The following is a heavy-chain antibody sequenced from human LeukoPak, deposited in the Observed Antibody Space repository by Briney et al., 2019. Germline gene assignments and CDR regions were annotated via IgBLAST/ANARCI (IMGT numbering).Heavy chain of an antibody. J-gene: IGHJ1*01. Sequence: ASVKVSCKASGYSFTGYYIHWVRQAPGQGLEWMGWINPQSGDTNYLQKFQGRVTMTRDTSISTVDMELISLGSDDTATYYCATGEKGTSWWDDLQHWGQGTLVTVSS. D-gene: IGHD1-26*01. V-gene: IGHV1-2*02. CDR3: ATGEKGTSWWDDLQH. CDR1: GYSFTGYY. CDR2: INPQSGDT.